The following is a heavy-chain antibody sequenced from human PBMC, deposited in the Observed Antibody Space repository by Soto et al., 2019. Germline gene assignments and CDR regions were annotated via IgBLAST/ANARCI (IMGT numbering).Heavy chain of an antibody. J-gene: IGHJ6*02. CDR2: ISSSSSYI. CDR1: GFTFSDHY. Sequence: QVQLVESGGGLVMPGESLRLSCAASGFTFSDHYMSWIRQAPGKGLEWVSSISSSSSYIYYADSVKGRFTISRDNAKNSLYLQMNSLRAEDTAVYYCARVDGSGSYYPPIGGYGMDVWGQGTTVTVSS. D-gene: IGHD3-10*01. CDR3: ARVDGSGSYYPPIGGYGMDV. V-gene: IGHV3-11*06.